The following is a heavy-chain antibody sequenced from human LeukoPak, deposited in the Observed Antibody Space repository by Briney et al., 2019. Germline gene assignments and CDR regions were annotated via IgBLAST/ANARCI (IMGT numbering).Heavy chain of an antibody. J-gene: IGHJ4*02. CDR3: ARGGSGGYDSPLDY. Sequence: SETLSLTCTVSGGSISNYWWSWIRQPPGKGLEWIGYVFVSGGANYNPSLKSRVTISVDTSKKQFSLKLSSVTAADTAVYYCARGGSGGYDSPLDYWGQGTLVTVSS. CDR1: GGSISNYW. V-gene: IGHV4-59*01. CDR2: VFVSGGA. D-gene: IGHD5-12*01.